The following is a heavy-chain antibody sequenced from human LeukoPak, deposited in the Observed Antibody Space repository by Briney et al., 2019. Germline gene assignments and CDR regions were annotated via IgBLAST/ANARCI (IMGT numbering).Heavy chain of an antibody. CDR2: IGSTGAST. V-gene: IGHV3-64*02. CDR1: GFTFSDYD. Sequence: GGSLILSCSASGFTFSDYDMHWVRKAPGKGLEYVSAIGSTGASTYYADSVKGRFTVSRDNSKNTLYLQMGSLRAENMAVYYCARYCSGVSCYSGYDYWGQGTLVTVSS. J-gene: IGHJ4*02. CDR3: ARYCSGVSCYSGYDY. D-gene: IGHD2-15*01.